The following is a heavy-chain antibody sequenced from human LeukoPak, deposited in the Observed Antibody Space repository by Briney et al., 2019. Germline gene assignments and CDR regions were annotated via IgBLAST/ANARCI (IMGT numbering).Heavy chain of an antibody. D-gene: IGHD3-10*01. CDR3: ARDSGFSGAQRGEF. J-gene: IGHJ4*02. V-gene: IGHV3-30*02. CDR1: GFMFSSYG. CDR2: IRYDGSKK. Sequence: PGGSLRFSCAASGFMFSSYGMHWVRQAPGKGLEWVAFIRYDGSKKYCADSVKGRFTISRDNSRNTLYLQMKSLRAEDTAVYCCARDSGFSGAQRGEFWGQGTLVTVSS.